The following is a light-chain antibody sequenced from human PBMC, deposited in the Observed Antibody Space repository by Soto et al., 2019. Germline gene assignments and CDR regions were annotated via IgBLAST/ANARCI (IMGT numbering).Light chain of an antibody. CDR3: AAWDESLSGYV. J-gene: IGLJ1*01. Sequence: QSVLTQPPSASGTPGQTVTISCSGASSNIGNTYVYWYQQLPGTAPTLLIYCTYDRPSGGPCRFSAAKSGTSASLAIRGLRSADEATYYCAAWDESLSGYVFGTGTKLTVL. CDR1: SSNIGNTY. V-gene: IGLV1-47*02. CDR2: CTY.